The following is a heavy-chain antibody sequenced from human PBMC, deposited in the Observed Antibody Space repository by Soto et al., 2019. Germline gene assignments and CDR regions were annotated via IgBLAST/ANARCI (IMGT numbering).Heavy chain of an antibody. CDR3: ARYPRGRVIVATTPHDYYYYYGMDV. D-gene: IGHD5-12*01. V-gene: IGHV3-48*03. J-gene: IGHJ6*02. Sequence: GGSLRLSCAASGFTFSSYEMNWVRQAPGKGLEWVSYISSSGSTIYYADSVKGRFTISRDNAKNSLYLQMNSLRAEDTAVYYCARYPRGRVIVATTPHDYYYYYGMDVWGQGTTVTVSS. CDR1: GFTFSSYE. CDR2: ISSSGSTI.